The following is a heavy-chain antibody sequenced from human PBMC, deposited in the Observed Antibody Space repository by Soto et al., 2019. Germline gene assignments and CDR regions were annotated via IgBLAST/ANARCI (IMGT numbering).Heavy chain of an antibody. CDR1: GGSISSSSYY. CDR3: AGTPEIAARPHYYYGMNV. D-gene: IGHD6-6*01. Sequence: SETLSLTCTVSGGSISSSSYYWGWIRQPPGKGLEWIGSIYYSGSTYYNPSLKSRVTISVDTSKNQFSLKLSSVTAADTAVYYCAGTPEIAARPHYYYGMNVWGQGTTVTVSS. CDR2: IYYSGST. J-gene: IGHJ6*02. V-gene: IGHV4-39*01.